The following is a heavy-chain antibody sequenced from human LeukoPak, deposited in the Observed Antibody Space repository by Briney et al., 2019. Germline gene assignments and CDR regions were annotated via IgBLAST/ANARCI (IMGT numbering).Heavy chain of an antibody. J-gene: IGHJ5*02. D-gene: IGHD3-10*01. CDR2: ISPDNGNI. CDR3: AVRGVTACLDP. Sequence: ASVKVSCKASGYTFTDYAMHWVRQAPGQRLEWMGWISPDNGNIKYSQKFQGRVTITRDTSASTAYMELSSLRSEDTAVYYCAVRGVTACLDPWGQGTLVTASS. CDR1: GYTFTDYA. V-gene: IGHV1-3*01.